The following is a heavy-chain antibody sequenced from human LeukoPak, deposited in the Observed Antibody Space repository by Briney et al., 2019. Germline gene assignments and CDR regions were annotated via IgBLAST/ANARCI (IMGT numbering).Heavy chain of an antibody. Sequence: SETLSLTCTVSGGSISSYYWSWIRQPPGKGLEWIGNIYYSGSTNYNPSLKSRVTMSVDTSKNQFSLKLSSVTAADTAAYYCARLGYCSGGSCYYYYYMDVWGKGTTVTVSS. V-gene: IGHV4-59*12. CDR2: IYYSGST. D-gene: IGHD2-15*01. J-gene: IGHJ6*03. CDR1: GGSISSYY. CDR3: ARLGYCSGGSCYYYYYMDV.